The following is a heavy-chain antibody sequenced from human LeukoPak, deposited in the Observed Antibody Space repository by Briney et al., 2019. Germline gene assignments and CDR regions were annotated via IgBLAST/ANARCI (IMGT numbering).Heavy chain of an antibody. D-gene: IGHD3-22*01. Sequence: SDTLTLPCTLSGGSINRYYWSWIRPPAGKRLEFISLIYTSGSTNYNPSLKSRVTMSVDTSKNQFSLKLSSVTAADTAVYYCARLADYYDSSGYPAGDWFDPWGQGTLVTVSS. CDR2: IYTSGST. J-gene: IGHJ5*02. V-gene: IGHV4-4*07. CDR1: GGSINRYY. CDR3: ARLADYYDSSGYPAGDWFDP.